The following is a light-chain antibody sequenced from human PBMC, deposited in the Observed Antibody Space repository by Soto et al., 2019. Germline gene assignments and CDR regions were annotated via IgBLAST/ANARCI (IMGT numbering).Light chain of an antibody. J-gene: IGKJ1*01. Sequence: DIQMTQSPSTLSGSVGDRVTIACLASQTISSLFAWYQQKPGKAPKLLIYKASTLKSGVPSRFSGSGSGTEFTLTISSLQPDDFATYYCQHYNSYSEAFGQGTKVDVK. V-gene: IGKV1-5*03. CDR1: QTISSL. CDR3: QHYNSYSEA. CDR2: KAS.